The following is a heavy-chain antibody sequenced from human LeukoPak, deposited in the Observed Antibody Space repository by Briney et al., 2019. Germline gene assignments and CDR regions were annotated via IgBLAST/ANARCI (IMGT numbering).Heavy chain of an antibody. J-gene: IGHJ4*02. CDR1: GFTFDDYA. CDR2: ISWNSGSI. V-gene: IGHV3-9*01. CDR3: AKDYHYYGFGSLPGH. D-gene: IGHD3-10*01. Sequence: PGGSLRLSCAASGFTFDDYAMHWVRQAPGKGLEWVSSISWNSGSIGYADSVKGRFTISRDNAKNSLYLQMNSLRADDTALYYCAKDYHYYGFGSLPGHWGQGTLVTVSS.